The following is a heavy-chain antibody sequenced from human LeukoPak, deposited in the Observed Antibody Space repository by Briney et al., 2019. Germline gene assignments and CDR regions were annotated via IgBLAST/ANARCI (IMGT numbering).Heavy chain of an antibody. Sequence: GGSLRLSCAASGFTFSIYWMHWARQVPGKGLVWVSRIESDGSGTTYADSVKGRFTISRDNAKNTLYLQMNSLSVEDTAVYFCARDSGFGTYFDYWGQGTLVTVSS. V-gene: IGHV3-74*01. CDR1: GFTFSIYW. D-gene: IGHD5-12*01. CDR2: IESDGSGT. CDR3: ARDSGFGTYFDY. J-gene: IGHJ4*02.